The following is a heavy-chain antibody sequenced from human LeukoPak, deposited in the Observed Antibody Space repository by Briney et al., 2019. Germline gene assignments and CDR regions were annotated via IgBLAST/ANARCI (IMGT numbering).Heavy chain of an antibody. V-gene: IGHV3-23*01. CDR2: ISASGGST. D-gene: IGHD1-26*01. Sequence: GGSLTLSCVVSGFTFSIYAMYWVRKAPRKGLELVSGISASGGSTYYTDSVKGRFTISRDNSKSTLFMQMNSLRDENTALYFCAKYVGESGSNDYGLDVWGQGTAVTVSS. CDR3: AKYVGESGSNDYGLDV. CDR1: GFTFSIYA. J-gene: IGHJ6*02.